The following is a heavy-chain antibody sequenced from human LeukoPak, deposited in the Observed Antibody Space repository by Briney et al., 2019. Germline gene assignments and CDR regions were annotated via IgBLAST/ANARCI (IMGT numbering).Heavy chain of an antibody. CDR1: GFTFSSYA. CDR3: ARDPLMTITMIDY. V-gene: IGHV3-23*01. Sequence: PGGSLRLSCAASGFTFSSYAMSWVRQAPGKGLEWVSAISGSGGSTYYADSVKGRFTISRDNAKNSLYLQMNSLRAEDTAVYYCARDPLMTITMIDYWGQGTLVTVSS. CDR2: ISGSGGST. J-gene: IGHJ4*02. D-gene: IGHD3-22*01.